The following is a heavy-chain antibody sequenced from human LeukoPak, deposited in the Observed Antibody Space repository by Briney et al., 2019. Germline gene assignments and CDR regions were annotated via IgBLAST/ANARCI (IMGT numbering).Heavy chain of an antibody. CDR2: IYPGDSDT. CDR1: GYSFTTYW. V-gene: IGHV5-51*01. D-gene: IGHD3-22*01. Sequence: GESLKISCKGSGYSFTTYWIGWVRQMPGRGVEWMGIIYPGDSDTRCSPSFQGQVTISADKSISTAYLQWSSLKASDTAMYYCARQFRDSSGYYSYYFDYWGQGTLVTVSS. CDR3: ARQFRDSSGYYSYYFDY. J-gene: IGHJ4*02.